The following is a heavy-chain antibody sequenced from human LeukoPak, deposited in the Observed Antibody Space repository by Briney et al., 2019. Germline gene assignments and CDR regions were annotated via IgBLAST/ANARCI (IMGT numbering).Heavy chain of an antibody. J-gene: IGHJ4*02. V-gene: IGHV4-39*07. CDR2: INHSGST. D-gene: IGHD3-16*01. Sequence: SETLSLTCTVSGGSISSSSYYWSWIRQPPGKGLEWIGEINHSGSTNYNPSLKSRVTISVDTSKNQFSLKLSSVTAADTAVYYCARIWDYWGQGILVTVSP. CDR3: ARIWDY. CDR1: GGSISSSSYY.